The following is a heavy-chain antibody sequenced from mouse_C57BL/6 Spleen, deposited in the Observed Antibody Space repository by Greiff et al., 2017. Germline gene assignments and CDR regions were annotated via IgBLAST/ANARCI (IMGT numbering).Heavy chain of an antibody. V-gene: IGHV1-50*01. D-gene: IGHD1-2*01. CDR3: ARSYYGKDY. CDR2: IDPSDSYT. J-gene: IGHJ2*01. Sequence: VQLQQPGAELVKPGASVKLSCKASGYTFTSYWMQWVKQRPGQGLEWIGEIDPSDSYTNYNQKFKGKATLTVDPSSSTAYMQLSSLTSEDSAVYYWARSYYGKDYWGQGTTLTVSS. CDR1: GYTFTSYW.